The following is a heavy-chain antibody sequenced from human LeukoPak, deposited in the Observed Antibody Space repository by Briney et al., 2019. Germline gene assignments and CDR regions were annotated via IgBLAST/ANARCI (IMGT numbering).Heavy chain of an antibody. CDR2: IYYSGST. Sequence: SQTLSLTCTVSGRSISSGGYYWSWIRQHPGKGLEWSGYIYYSGSTYYNPSLKSRVTISVDTSKNQFSLKLSSVTAADTAVYYCARDSVAGLDYWGQGTLVTVSS. V-gene: IGHV4-31*03. D-gene: IGHD6-19*01. J-gene: IGHJ4*02. CDR3: ARDSVAGLDY. CDR1: GRSISSGGYY.